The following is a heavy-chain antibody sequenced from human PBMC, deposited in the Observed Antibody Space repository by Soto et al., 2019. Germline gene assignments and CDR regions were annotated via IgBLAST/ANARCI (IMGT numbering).Heavy chain of an antibody. J-gene: IGHJ4*02. V-gene: IGHV3-9*01. D-gene: IGHD3-10*01. CDR2: ISWNSGTT. CDR1: GFTFDNYA. CDR3: AKDVRALWWGGGYFEN. Sequence: PGGSLRLSCAASGFTFDNYAMHWVRQVPGKAPEWVSGISWNSGTTGYADSVKGRFTISRDSARNSLYLQMNSLRPEDTALYYCAKDVRALWWGGGYFENSGQGTQVTVSS.